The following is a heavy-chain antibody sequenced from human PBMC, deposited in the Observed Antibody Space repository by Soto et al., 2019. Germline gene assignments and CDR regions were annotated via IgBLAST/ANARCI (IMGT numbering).Heavy chain of an antibody. D-gene: IGHD2-2*01. CDR3: ATEVRWFDP. CDR2: INHSGST. J-gene: IGHJ5*02. CDR1: GGSFSGYY. V-gene: IGHV4-34*01. Sequence: SETLSLTCAVYGGSFSGYYWSWIRQPPGKGLEWIGEINHSGSTNYNPSLKSRVTISVDTSKNQFSLKLSSVTAADTAVYYCATEVRWFDPWGQGTLVTVSS.